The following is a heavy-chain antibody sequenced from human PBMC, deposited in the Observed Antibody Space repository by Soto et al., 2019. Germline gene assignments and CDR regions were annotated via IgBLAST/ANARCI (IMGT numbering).Heavy chain of an antibody. CDR3: ARPLGAEGGAYFSTYFASDV. J-gene: IGHJ6*01. CDR2: ITLSDSYI. Sequence: GESLKISCQGFGFSFTTYWISWVRQTPGRGLEWMGRITLSDSYITYNPSFHGHVTLSLDKSISTAYLQWSSLKASDTAMHYCARPLGAEGGAYFSTYFASDVWGQGTTVTV. V-gene: IGHV5-10-1*01. D-gene: IGHD2-21*01. CDR1: GFSFTTYW.